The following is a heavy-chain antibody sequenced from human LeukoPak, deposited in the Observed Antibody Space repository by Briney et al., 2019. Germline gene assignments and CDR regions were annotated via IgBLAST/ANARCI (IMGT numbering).Heavy chain of an antibody. CDR1: GFTFSSHP. CDR3: ARIGGAAGTGGIDY. CDR2: ISKDGSDI. Sequence: LSGGSLRLSCAASGFTFSSHPMHWVRRAPGRGLEWVTVISKDGSDIYYADSVKGRFTVSRDNSKNTLFLQMNSLRSDDTAVYYCARIGGAAGTGGIDYWGQGTQVTVSS. V-gene: IGHV3-30*04. D-gene: IGHD6-13*01. J-gene: IGHJ4*02.